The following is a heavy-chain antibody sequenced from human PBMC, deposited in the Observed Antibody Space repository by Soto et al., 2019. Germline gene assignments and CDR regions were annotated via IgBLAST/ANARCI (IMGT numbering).Heavy chain of an antibody. Sequence: PGGSLRLSCAASGFTFSRYEMNWVRQAPGKWLEWVSYISSSGSTIYYADSVKGRFTISRDNAKNSLYLQMNSLRAEDTAVYYCARDRIYDFWSGYYTTRYGWFDPWGQGTLVTVSS. CDR2: ISSSGSTI. CDR1: GFTFSRYE. J-gene: IGHJ5*02. CDR3: ARDRIYDFWSGYYTTRYGWFDP. D-gene: IGHD3-3*01. V-gene: IGHV3-48*03.